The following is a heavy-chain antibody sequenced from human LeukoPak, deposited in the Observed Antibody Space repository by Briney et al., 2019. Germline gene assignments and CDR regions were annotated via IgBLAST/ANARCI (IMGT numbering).Heavy chain of an antibody. D-gene: IGHD3-10*01. CDR1: GFTFSSYW. Sequence: PGGSLRLSCAASGFTFSSYWMNWVRQAPGKGLEWVSYISSSSSTIYYADSVKGRFTISRDNAKNSLYLQMNSLRAEDTAVYYCARGLGYYGSGSYYYFDYWGQGTLVTVSS. CDR3: ARGLGYYGSGSYYYFDY. CDR2: ISSSSSTI. V-gene: IGHV3-48*01. J-gene: IGHJ4*02.